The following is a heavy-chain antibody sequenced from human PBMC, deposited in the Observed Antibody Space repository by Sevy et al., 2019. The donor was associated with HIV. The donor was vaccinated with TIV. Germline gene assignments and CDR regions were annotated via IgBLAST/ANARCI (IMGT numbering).Heavy chain of an antibody. D-gene: IGHD5-12*01. CDR1: GGSFSGYY. CDR3: ARGPPGGGVATTFPRPYYYYYYGMDV. J-gene: IGHJ6*02. V-gene: IGHV4-34*01. Sequence: SETLSLTCAVYGGSFSGYYWSWIRQPPGKGLEWIGEINHSGSTNYNPSLKSRVTISVDTSKNQFYLKLGSVTAADTAVYYCARGPPGGGVATTFPRPYYYYYYGMDVWGQGTTVTVSS. CDR2: INHSGST.